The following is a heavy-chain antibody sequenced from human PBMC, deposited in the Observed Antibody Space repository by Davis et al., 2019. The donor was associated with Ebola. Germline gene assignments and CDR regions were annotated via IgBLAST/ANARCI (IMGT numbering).Heavy chain of an antibody. Sequence: SETLSLTCTASGCPISSYYWIWIRQPPGKGLEWFGYIYYSGSTNYNPSLKSRVTISADTPKNQFSLKLSSVTAADTAVYYCARKSYYYDSSGYRRGAFGIWGQGKMVTVSS. V-gene: IGHV4-59*01. CDR2: IYYSGST. J-gene: IGHJ3*02. CDR1: GCPISSYY. D-gene: IGHD3-22*01. CDR3: ARKSYYYDSSGYRRGAFGI.